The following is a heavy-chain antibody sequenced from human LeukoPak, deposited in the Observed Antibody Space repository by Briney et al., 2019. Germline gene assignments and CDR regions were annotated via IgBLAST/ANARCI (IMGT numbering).Heavy chain of an antibody. J-gene: IGHJ3*02. Sequence: GGSLRLSCAASGFTVVTNYINWVRQPPGKGLEWVSVIYSGGSKYYADSVKGRFTTSRDNSKNTVYLQMNSLRAEDTAVYYCARSRGIPDAFDMWGLGTMITVSS. V-gene: IGHV3-53*01. CDR1: GFTVVTNY. CDR3: ARSRGIPDAFDM. D-gene: IGHD2-21*01. CDR2: IYSGGSK.